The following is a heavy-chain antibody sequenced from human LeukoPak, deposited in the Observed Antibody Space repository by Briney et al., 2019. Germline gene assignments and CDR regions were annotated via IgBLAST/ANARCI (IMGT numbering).Heavy chain of an antibody. CDR2: ITGSGSST. CDR3: AKDRGGFGELLDDY. CDR1: GFSFSSYA. D-gene: IGHD3-10*01. Sequence: GGSLRLSCAASGFSFSSYAMTWVRQAPEKGLEWVSTITGSGSSTSYVDSVKGRFSISRDNSRDTVFLQMNSLRAEDTAVYYCAKDRGGFGELLDDYWGQGTLVTVSS. V-gene: IGHV3-23*01. J-gene: IGHJ4*02.